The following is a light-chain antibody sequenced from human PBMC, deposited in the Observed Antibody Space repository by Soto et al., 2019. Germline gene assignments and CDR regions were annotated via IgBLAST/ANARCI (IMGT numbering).Light chain of an antibody. CDR1: SSDVGGYNF. CDR2: DVR. V-gene: IGLV2-14*03. CDR3: SSYTSTNTVI. Sequence: QSVLTQPASVSGSPGQSITISCTGTSSDVGGYNFVSWYQQHPGKAPKFIIYDVRNRPSGVSNRFSGSRSGNTASLTISGVQAEDEAEYYCSSYTSTNTVIFGGGTKLTVL. J-gene: IGLJ2*01.